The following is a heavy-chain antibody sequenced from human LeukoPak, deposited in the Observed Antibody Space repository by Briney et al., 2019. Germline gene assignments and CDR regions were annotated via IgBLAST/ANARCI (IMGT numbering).Heavy chain of an antibody. Sequence: SETLSLTCTVSGGSISSYYWSWIRQPPGKGLEWIGYIYYSGSTNYNPSLKSRVTISVDTSKNQFSLKLSSVTAADTAVYYCARPGIVGATTYYYYYMDVWGKGTTVTVSS. CDR1: GGSISSYY. J-gene: IGHJ6*03. V-gene: IGHV4-59*01. CDR2: IYYSGST. CDR3: ARPGIVGATTYYYYYMDV. D-gene: IGHD1-26*01.